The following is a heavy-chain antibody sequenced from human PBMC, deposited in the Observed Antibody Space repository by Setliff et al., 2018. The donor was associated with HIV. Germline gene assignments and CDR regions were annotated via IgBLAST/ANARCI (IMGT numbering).Heavy chain of an antibody. J-gene: IGHJ6*03. D-gene: IGHD2-8*01. Sequence: GGSLRLSCAASGFTFSTYSMNWVRQAPGKGLEWVSSISSRSSYIYYADSVKGRFTISRDNAKNSLYLQVNSLRVEDTAVYYCARPLLYPYYYMDVWGKGTTVTVSS. CDR2: ISSRSSYI. CDR1: GFTFSTYS. CDR3: ARPLLYPYYYMDV. V-gene: IGHV3-21*01.